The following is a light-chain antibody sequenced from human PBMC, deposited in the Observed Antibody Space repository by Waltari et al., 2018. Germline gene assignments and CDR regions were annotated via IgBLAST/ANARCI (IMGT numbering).Light chain of an antibody. CDR2: EVS. J-gene: IGLJ1*01. V-gene: IGLV2-23*02. CDR3: CSYAGSRTYV. Sequence: QSALTQPASVSGSPGQSITISCTGTSSDVGNFNLVPCSQQPPGKVPKLIIYEVSKRPSGVSNPFSGSKSGNTASLTISGLRAEDEADYYCCSYAGSRTYVFGTGTKVTVL. CDR1: SSDVGNFNL.